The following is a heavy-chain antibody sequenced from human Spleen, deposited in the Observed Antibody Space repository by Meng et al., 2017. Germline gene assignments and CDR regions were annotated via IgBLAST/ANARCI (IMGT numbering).Heavy chain of an antibody. V-gene: IGHV1-46*01. CDR1: GYTFTSHY. CDR3: ARDEDISAAGKLFGDY. CDR2: FNPSDGST. J-gene: IGHJ4*02. D-gene: IGHD6-13*01. Sequence: ASVKVSCKASGYTFTSHYMHWVRQAPGQGLEWMAIFNPSDGSTTYAQKFRGRVTMTRDTSTSTAYMELSGLRSDDTAMYYCARDEDISAAGKLFGDYWGQGTLVTVSS.